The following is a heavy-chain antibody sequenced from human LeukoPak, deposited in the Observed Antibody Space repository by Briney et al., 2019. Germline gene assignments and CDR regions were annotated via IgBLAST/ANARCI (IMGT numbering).Heavy chain of an antibody. Sequence: SETLSLTCTVSGGSISSYYWSWIRQPPGKGLEWIGYIYYSGSTNYNPSLKSRVTMSVDTSKNQFSLKLSSVTAVDTAVYYCARRGAAAGAFDYWGQGTLVTVSS. J-gene: IGHJ4*02. D-gene: IGHD6-13*01. CDR1: GGSISSYY. V-gene: IGHV4-59*12. CDR3: ARRGAAAGAFDY. CDR2: IYYSGST.